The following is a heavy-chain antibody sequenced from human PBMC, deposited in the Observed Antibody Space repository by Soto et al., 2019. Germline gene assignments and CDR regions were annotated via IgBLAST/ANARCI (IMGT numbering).Heavy chain of an antibody. V-gene: IGHV3-30-3*01. D-gene: IGHD2-21*02. CDR1: GFIFSSYA. CDR2: ISYDGSNK. CDR3: ARETVVTARTPVRDY. Sequence: QVQLVESGGGVVQPGRSLRLSCAASGFIFSSYAMHWDRQAPGKGLEWVAVISYDGSNKYYADSVKGRFTISRDNSKNTLYLQMHSLRAEDTAVSYCARETVVTARTPVRDYWGQGTLVTVS. J-gene: IGHJ4*02.